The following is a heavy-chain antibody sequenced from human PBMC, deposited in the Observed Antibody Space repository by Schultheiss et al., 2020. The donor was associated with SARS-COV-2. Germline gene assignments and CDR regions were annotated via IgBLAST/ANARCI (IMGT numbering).Heavy chain of an antibody. D-gene: IGHD3-3*01. V-gene: IGHV3-11*06. Sequence: GGSLRLSCAASGFTFSDYYMSWIRQAPGKGLEWVAYITSSSSHTNYADSEKGRFTISRDNAKNSLYLQMNSLRAEDTAVYYCARTATIFGVVTHYTMDVWGQGTAVTVSS. CDR2: ITSSSSHT. J-gene: IGHJ6*02. CDR1: GFTFSDYY. CDR3: ARTATIFGVVTHYTMDV.